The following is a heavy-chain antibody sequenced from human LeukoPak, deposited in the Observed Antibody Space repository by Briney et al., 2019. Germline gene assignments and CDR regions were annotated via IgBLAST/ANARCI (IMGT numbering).Heavy chain of an antibody. V-gene: IGHV1-69*04. CDR3: ARCGQQLVHDY. CDR1: GGTFSSYA. Sequence: SVKVSCKASGGTFSSYAIRWVRQAPGQGLEWMGRIIPILGIANYAQKFQGRVTITADKSTSTAYMELSSLRSEDTAVYYCARCGQQLVHDYWGQGTLVTVSS. D-gene: IGHD6-13*01. J-gene: IGHJ4*02. CDR2: IIPILGIA.